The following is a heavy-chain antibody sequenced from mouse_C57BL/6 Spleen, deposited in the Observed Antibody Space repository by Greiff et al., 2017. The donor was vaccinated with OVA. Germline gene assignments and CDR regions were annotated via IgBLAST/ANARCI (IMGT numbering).Heavy chain of an antibody. CDR3: ARAYDYDGDYFDY. V-gene: IGHV1-77*01. D-gene: IGHD2-4*01. Sequence: VKLQESGAELVKPGASVKISCKASGYTFTDYYINWVKQRPGQGLEWIGKIGPGSGSTYYNEKLKGKATLTADKSSSTAYMQLSSLTSEDSAVYFCARAYDYDGDYFDYWGQGTTLTVSS. J-gene: IGHJ2*01. CDR1: GYTFTDYY. CDR2: IGPGSGST.